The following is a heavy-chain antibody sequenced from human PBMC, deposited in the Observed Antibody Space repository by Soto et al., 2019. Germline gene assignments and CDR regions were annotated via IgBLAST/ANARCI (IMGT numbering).Heavy chain of an antibody. Sequence: QVQLVESGGGVVQPGRSLRLSCAASGFTFSSYGMHWVRQAPGKGLEWVAVIWYDGSNKYYADSVKGRFTISRDNSKNTLYLQMNSLRAEDTAVYYCAREAQERLLWFGDGYFDYWGQGTLVTVSS. J-gene: IGHJ4*02. CDR3: AREAQERLLWFGDGYFDY. CDR2: IWYDGSNK. D-gene: IGHD3-10*01. V-gene: IGHV3-33*01. CDR1: GFTFSSYG.